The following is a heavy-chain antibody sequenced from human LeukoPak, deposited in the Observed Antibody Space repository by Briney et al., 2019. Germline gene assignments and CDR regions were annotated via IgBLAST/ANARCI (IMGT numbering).Heavy chain of an antibody. CDR2: IIWNGGST. V-gene: IGHV3-20*04. Sequence: GGSLRLSCTVSGFTVSTNSMSWVRQAPGKGLEWVSGIIWNGGSTGYADSVKGRFTISRDNAKNSLYLQMNSLRAEDTAVYYCARGPMFRGVIIRRSKSGYFDYWGQGTLVTVSS. D-gene: IGHD3-10*01. CDR1: GFTVSTNS. J-gene: IGHJ4*02. CDR3: ARGPMFRGVIIRRSKSGYFDY.